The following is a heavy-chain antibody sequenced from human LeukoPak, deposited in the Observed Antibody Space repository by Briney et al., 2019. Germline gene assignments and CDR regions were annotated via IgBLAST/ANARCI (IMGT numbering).Heavy chain of an antibody. Sequence: SETLSLTCTVSGGSINSYYWSWIRQPAGKGLEWIGRIYSSGSTNYNPSLKSRVTMSVDTSKHQFSLELRSVTAADTAVYFCARKGISAVAGAFDIWGQGTMVTVSS. V-gene: IGHV4-4*07. CDR3: ARKGISAVAGAFDI. J-gene: IGHJ3*02. CDR2: IYSSGST. CDR1: GGSINSYY. D-gene: IGHD2-15*01.